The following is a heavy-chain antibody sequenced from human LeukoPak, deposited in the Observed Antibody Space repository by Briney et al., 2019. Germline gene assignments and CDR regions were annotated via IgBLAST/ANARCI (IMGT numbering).Heavy chain of an antibody. CDR1: GGSISSYY. Sequence: SETLSLTCTVSGGSISSYYWSWIRQPPGKGLEWIGYICYSGSTNYSPSLKSRLTISVDTSKNQFSLKLSSVTAADTAVYYCARTYGSSGLGYFDLWGRGTLVTVSS. CDR3: ARTYGSSGLGYFDL. V-gene: IGHV4-59*01. CDR2: ICYSGST. D-gene: IGHD6-13*01. J-gene: IGHJ2*01.